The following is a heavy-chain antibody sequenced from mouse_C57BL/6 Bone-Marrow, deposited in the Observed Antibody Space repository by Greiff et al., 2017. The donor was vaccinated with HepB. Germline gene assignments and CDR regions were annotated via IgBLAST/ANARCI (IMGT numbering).Heavy chain of an antibody. J-gene: IGHJ3*01. CDR1: GYTFTSYG. CDR2: IYPRSGNT. CDR3: ARYDYGGEWFAY. D-gene: IGHD2-4*01. Sequence: QVQLQQSGAELARPGASVKLSCKASGYTFTSYGISWVKQRTGQGLEWIGEIYPRSGNTYYNEKFKGKATLTADKSSSTAYMELRSLTSEDSAVYFCARYDYGGEWFAYWGQGTLVTVSA. V-gene: IGHV1-81*01.